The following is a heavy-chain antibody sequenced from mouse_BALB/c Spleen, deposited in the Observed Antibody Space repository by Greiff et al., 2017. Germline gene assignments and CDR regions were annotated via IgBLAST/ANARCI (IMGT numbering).Heavy chain of an antibody. CDR3: ARGRSSSFAY. CDR2: ISSGGST. V-gene: IGHV5-6-5*01. CDR1: GFTFSSYA. J-gene: IGHJ3*01. Sequence: EVQGVESGGGLVKPGGSLKLSCAASGFTFSSYAMSWVRQTPEKRLEWVASISSGGSTYYPDSVKGRFTISRDNARNILYLQMSSLRSEDTAMYYCARGRSSSFAYWGQGTLVTVSA. D-gene: IGHD1-1*01.